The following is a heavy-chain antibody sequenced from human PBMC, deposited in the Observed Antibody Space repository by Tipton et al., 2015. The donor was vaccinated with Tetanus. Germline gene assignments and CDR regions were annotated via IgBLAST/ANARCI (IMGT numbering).Heavy chain of an antibody. V-gene: IGHV4-30-4*01. D-gene: IGHD2-8*01. Sequence: TLSLTCTVSGASFSSGDYYWSWIRKPPGKDLEWIGYIYQTGTTYYNPSLKSRVTISVDTSKNQFSLKLTSLAAADPAVYYCARRLIQNWFDPWGQGTLVTVSS. CDR1: GASFSSGDYY. J-gene: IGHJ5*02. CDR2: IYQTGTT. CDR3: ARRLIQNWFDP.